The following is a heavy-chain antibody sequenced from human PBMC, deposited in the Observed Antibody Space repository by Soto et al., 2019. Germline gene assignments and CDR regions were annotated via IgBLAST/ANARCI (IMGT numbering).Heavy chain of an antibody. J-gene: IGHJ4*02. D-gene: IGHD5-12*01. CDR1: GYTFTSYD. V-gene: IGHV1-8*01. CDR3: ARSSGYSGYDYDY. CDR2: MNPNSGNT. Sequence: VASVKVSCKASGYTFTSYDINWVRQATGQGLGWMGWMNPNSGNTGYAQKFQGRVTMTRNTSISTAYMELSSLRSEDTAVYYCARSSGYSGYDYDYWGQGTLVTGSS.